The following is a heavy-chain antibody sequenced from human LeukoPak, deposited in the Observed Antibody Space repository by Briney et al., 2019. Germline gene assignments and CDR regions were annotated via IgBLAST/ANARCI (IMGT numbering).Heavy chain of an antibody. CDR2: IYYSGIT. Sequence: PSETLSLTCAVYGGSFSGYYWSWIRQPPGKGLEWIGYIYYSGITNYNPSLKSRVTISVDTSKNQFSLKLSSVTAADTAVYYCARVGSYGYYYYYMDVWGKGTTVTVSS. D-gene: IGHD5-18*01. V-gene: IGHV4-59*01. J-gene: IGHJ6*03. CDR1: GGSFSGYY. CDR3: ARVGSYGYYYYYMDV.